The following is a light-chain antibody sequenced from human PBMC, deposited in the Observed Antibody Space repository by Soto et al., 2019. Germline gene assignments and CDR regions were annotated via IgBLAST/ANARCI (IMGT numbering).Light chain of an antibody. CDR3: QQTYSTPLYT. V-gene: IGKV1-39*01. CDR2: AVS. Sequence: EIQMTQSPSSLSASVGERVTITCRASQSIDRYLNWYQQKPGKAPKLLIYAVSNLQSGVPSRFSGSGSGTDFSLTVSSLQPEDSATYYCQQTYSTPLYTFGQGTKLEIK. J-gene: IGKJ2*01. CDR1: QSIDRY.